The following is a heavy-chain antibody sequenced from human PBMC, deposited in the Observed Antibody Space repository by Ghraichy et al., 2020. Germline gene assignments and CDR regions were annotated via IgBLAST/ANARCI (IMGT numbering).Heavy chain of an antibody. Sequence: SVKVSCKASGGTFSSYAISWVRQAPGQGLEWMGGIIPIFGIANYAQKFQGRVTITADKSTSTAYMELSSLRSEDTAVYYCARGPDVQVGATAAFDIWGQGTMVTVSS. V-gene: IGHV1-69*10. CDR2: IIPIFGIA. D-gene: IGHD1-26*01. CDR3: ARGPDVQVGATAAFDI. CDR1: GGTFSSYA. J-gene: IGHJ3*02.